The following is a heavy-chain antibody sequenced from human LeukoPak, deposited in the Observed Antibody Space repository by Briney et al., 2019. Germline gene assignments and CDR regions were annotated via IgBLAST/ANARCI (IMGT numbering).Heavy chain of an antibody. CDR3: ARDRVEGYDFWSGYRPYGMDV. D-gene: IGHD3-3*01. V-gene: IGHV6-1*01. CDR1: GDSVSSNSAA. CDR2: TYYRSKWYN. Sequence: SQTLSLTCAISGDSVSSNSAAWNWIRQSPSRGLEWLGRTYYRSKWYNDYAASVKSRITINPDTSKNQFSLQLNSVTPEDTAVYYCARDRVEGYDFWSGYRPYGMDVWGQGTTVTVSS. J-gene: IGHJ6*02.